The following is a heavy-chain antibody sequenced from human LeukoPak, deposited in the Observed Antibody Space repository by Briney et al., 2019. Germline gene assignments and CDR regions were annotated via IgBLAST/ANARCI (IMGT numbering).Heavy chain of an antibody. CDR3: ARGYGGSPLDF. V-gene: IGHV4-39*01. Sequence: SETLSLTCTVSGGSISSGTYYWGWIRQPPGKGLEWIGSIYYGGSTYYSPSLKSRVTISVDTPKNQFSLKLSSVTAAGTAVYYCARGYGGSPLDFWGQGTLVTVSS. CDR1: GGSISSGTYY. D-gene: IGHD1-26*01. J-gene: IGHJ4*02. CDR2: IYYGGST.